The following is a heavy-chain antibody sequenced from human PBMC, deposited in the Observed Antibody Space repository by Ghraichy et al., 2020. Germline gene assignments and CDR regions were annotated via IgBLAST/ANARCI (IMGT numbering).Heavy chain of an antibody. Sequence: SETLSLTCAVYGGSFSGYYWSWIRQPPGKGLEWIGEINHSGSTNYNPSLKSRVTISVDTSKNQFSLKLSSVTAADTAVYYCARGSGKYAYWGQGTLVTVSS. CDR1: GGSFSGYY. CDR2: INHSGST. V-gene: IGHV4-34*01. D-gene: IGHD2-2*01. CDR3: ARGSGKYAY. J-gene: IGHJ4*02.